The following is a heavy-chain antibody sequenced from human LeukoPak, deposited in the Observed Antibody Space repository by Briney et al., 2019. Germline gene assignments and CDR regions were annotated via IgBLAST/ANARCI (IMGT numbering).Heavy chain of an antibody. J-gene: IGHJ5*02. CDR2: INTKTGRT. CDR3: ARADFIDAGPYVIAP. CDR1: GYTFTDYY. D-gene: IGHD3-3*01. V-gene: IGHV1-2*02. Sequence: ASVKVSCKTSGYTFTDYYIHWVRQAPGQGLEWMGWINTKTGRTSFALTFQGRVTLTRDPSITTVYMDMAWLTSDDTAIYFCARADFIDAGPYVIAPWGQGTLVTVSS.